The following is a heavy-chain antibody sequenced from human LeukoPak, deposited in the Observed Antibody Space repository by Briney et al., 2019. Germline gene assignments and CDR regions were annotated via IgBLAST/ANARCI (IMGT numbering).Heavy chain of an antibody. Sequence: PSETLSLTCAVYGGSFSGYYWSWIRQPPGKGLGWSGEINHSGSTNYNPSLKSRVTISVDKSKNQFSLKLSSVTAADTAVYYCARRTTGTIPFGYWGQGTLVTVSS. CDR2: INHSGST. CDR1: GGSFSGYY. D-gene: IGHD4-11*01. CDR3: ARRTTGTIPFGY. V-gene: IGHV4-34*01. J-gene: IGHJ4*02.